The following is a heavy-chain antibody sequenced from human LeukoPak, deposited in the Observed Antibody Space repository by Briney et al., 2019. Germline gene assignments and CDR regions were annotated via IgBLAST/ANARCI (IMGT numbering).Heavy chain of an antibody. CDR1: GFTFSSYA. V-gene: IGHV3-30*04. Sequence: GGSLRLSCADSGFTFSSYAMHWVRQAPGKGLEWVAVIPYDGSNKYYADSVKGRFSISRDNSKNTLYLQMNSLRAEDTAVYYCARDRNVLRFFDWLLAYWGQGTLVTVSS. J-gene: IGHJ4*02. CDR2: IPYDGSNK. D-gene: IGHD3-9*01. CDR3: ARDRNVLRFFDWLLAY.